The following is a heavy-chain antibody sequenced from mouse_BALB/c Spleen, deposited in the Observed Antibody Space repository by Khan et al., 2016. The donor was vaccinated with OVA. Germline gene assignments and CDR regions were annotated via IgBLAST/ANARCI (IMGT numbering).Heavy chain of an antibody. J-gene: IGHJ3*01. CDR3: AREGDDGGLAY. Sequence: EVELVESGGGLVQPGGSLKLSCATSGFTFSDYYMYWVRQTPEKRLEWVAYLSHRGTTTYYPDTVRGRFTISRDNAKNTLYLQRSRREAEDTAMDYCAREGDDGGLAYWGQGTLVTVSA. CDR1: GFTFSDYY. D-gene: IGHD2-3*01. V-gene: IGHV5-12*02. CDR2: LSHRGTTT.